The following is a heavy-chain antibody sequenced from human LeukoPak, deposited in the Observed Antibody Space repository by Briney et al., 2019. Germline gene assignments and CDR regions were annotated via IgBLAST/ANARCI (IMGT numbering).Heavy chain of an antibody. CDR1: GFTVSSNY. J-gene: IGHJ6*03. D-gene: IGHD3-10*01. Sequence: GGSLRLSCVASGFTVSSNYMSWVRQAPGKGLEWVSVIYSSGSTYYADSVKGRFTISRDNSKNTLYLQMNSLRAEDTAVYYCASGSGSYRTPYYYMDVWGTGTMVTVSS. CDR2: IYSSGST. V-gene: IGHV3-53*01. CDR3: ASGSGSYRTPYYYMDV.